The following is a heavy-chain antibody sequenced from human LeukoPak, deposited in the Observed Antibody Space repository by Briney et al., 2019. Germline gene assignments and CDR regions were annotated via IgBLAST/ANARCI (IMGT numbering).Heavy chain of an antibody. V-gene: IGHV4-39*07. CDR2: MHHSGIT. D-gene: IGHD2-15*01. Sequence: SETLSLTCNVSGDSISTTSIYWGWIRQPPGQGLEWIGSMHHSGITYYNPSLKSRASISVDTSKNQFSLRLSSVTAADTAVYYCWSERMVAAYSDYWGQGILVTVSS. CDR1: GDSISTTSIY. J-gene: IGHJ4*02. CDR3: WSERMVAAYSDY.